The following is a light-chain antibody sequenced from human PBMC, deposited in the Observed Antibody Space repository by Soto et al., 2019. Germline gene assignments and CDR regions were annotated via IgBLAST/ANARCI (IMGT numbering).Light chain of an antibody. CDR2: AAS. CDR3: QQYGGSPWT. V-gene: IGKV1-39*01. J-gene: IGKJ4*02. CDR1: QSISSY. Sequence: YPFSLSASVGDRVTITCRARQSISSYLNWYQQRPGKAPRLLIYAASSLQIGTPSRFSGSRSGTESALPISRLEPEDFAVYYCQQYGGSPWTFGGGTNV.